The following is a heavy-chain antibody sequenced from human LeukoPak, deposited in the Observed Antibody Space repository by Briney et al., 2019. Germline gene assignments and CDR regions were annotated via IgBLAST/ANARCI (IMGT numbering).Heavy chain of an antibody. Sequence: SETLSLTCTVSGYSISSGYYWGWIRQPPGKGLEWIGSIYHSGSTNYNPSLKSRVTISVDTSKNQFSLKLSSVTAADTAVYYCARQTGSGLFILPGGQGTLVTVSS. D-gene: IGHD3/OR15-3a*01. CDR1: GYSISSGYY. CDR3: ARQTGSGLFILP. J-gene: IGHJ4*02. V-gene: IGHV4-38-2*02. CDR2: IYHSGST.